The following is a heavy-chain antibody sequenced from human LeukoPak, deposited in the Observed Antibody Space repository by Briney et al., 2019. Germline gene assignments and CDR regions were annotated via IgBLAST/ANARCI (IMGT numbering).Heavy chain of an antibody. CDR2: INPNSGGT. CDR1: GYTFTGYY. CDR3: ARVGQTTVVTPAYYYMDV. Sequence: GASVKVSCKASGYTFTGYYMHWVRQASGQGLEWMGWINPNSGGTNYAQKFQGRVTMTRDTSISTAYMELSRLRSDDTAVYYCARVGQTTVVTPAYYYMDVWGKGTTVTVSS. D-gene: IGHD4-23*01. V-gene: IGHV1-2*02. J-gene: IGHJ6*03.